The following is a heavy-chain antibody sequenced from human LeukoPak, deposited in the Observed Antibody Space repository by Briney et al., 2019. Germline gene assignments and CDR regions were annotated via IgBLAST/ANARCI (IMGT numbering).Heavy chain of an antibody. CDR3: ASSFSVGTGTFDY. CDR2: IYYSGST. Sequence: SETLSLTCTVSGGSISSYYWSWIRQPPGKGLEWIGYIYYSGSTNYNPSLKSRVTISVDTSKNQFSLKLSSVTAADTAVYYCASSFSVGTGTFDYWGQGTLVTVSS. CDR1: GGSISSYY. J-gene: IGHJ4*02. V-gene: IGHV4-59*01. D-gene: IGHD7-27*01.